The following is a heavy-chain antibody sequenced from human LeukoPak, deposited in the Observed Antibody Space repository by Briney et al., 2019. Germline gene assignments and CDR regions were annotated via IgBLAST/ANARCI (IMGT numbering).Heavy chain of an antibody. D-gene: IGHD2/OR15-2a*01. CDR2: ISDDGDNK. Sequence: PGGSLRLSCAASGFRFIDYGMHWVRQPPGKGLQWVSFISDDGDNKYYTDSVKGRFTISRDNSKNTLYLQMNNLSADDTAVYYCAKLLLRQDYFYGMDVWGKGTTVTVSS. J-gene: IGHJ6*04. CDR3: AKLLLRQDYFYGMDV. CDR1: GFRFIDYG. V-gene: IGHV3-30*18.